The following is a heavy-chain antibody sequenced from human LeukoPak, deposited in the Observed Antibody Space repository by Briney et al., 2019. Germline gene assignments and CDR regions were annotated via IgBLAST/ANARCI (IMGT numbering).Heavy chain of an antibody. Sequence: GGSLRLSCAASGFTFSSYSMNWVRQAPGKGLGWVSSISSSSSYIYYADSVKGRFTISRDNAKNSLYLQMNSLRAEDTAVYYCARDVGGYSYGFVYWGQGTLVTVSS. V-gene: IGHV3-21*01. D-gene: IGHD5-18*01. CDR2: ISSSSSYI. J-gene: IGHJ4*02. CDR1: GFTFSSYS. CDR3: ARDVGGYSYGFVY.